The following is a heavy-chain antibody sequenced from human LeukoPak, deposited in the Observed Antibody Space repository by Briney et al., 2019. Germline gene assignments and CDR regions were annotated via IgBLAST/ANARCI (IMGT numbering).Heavy chain of an antibody. CDR3: ARDGLYYYDSSGYSYFDY. CDR1: GFTFSSYA. D-gene: IGHD3-22*01. Sequence: PGRSLRLSCAASGFTFSSYAMHWVRQAPGKGLEWVVVISYDGSNKYYADSVKGRFTISRDNSKNTLYLQMNSLRAEDTAVYYCARDGLYYYDSSGYSYFDYWGQGTLVTVSS. CDR2: ISYDGSNK. V-gene: IGHV3-30-3*01. J-gene: IGHJ4*02.